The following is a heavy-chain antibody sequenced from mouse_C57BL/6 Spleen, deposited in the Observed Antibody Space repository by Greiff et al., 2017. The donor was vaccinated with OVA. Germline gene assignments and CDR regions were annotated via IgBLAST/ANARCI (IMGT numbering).Heavy chain of an antibody. Sequence: EVKLMESGGDLVKPGGFLQLSCAASGFTFSSYGMSWVRQTPDKRLEWVATISSGGSYTYYPDSVKGRFTISRDNAKNTLYLQMSSLKSEDTAMYYCARQDDGYYYFDYWGQGTTLTVSS. CDR1: GFTFSSYG. D-gene: IGHD2-3*01. CDR2: ISSGGSYT. V-gene: IGHV5-6*01. J-gene: IGHJ2*01. CDR3: ARQDDGYYYFDY.